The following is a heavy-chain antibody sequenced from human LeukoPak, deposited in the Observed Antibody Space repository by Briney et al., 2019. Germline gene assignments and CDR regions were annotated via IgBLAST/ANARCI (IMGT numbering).Heavy chain of an antibody. Sequence: GGSLRLSCAASGFTFSSYSMNWVRQAPGKGLEWVSSISSSSSYIYYADSVKGRFTISRDNAKNSLYLQMNSLRAEDTAVYYCARDLQFWSGYSTLYYIDVWGKGTTVTVSS. CDR2: ISSSSSYI. CDR3: ARDLQFWSGYSTLYYIDV. V-gene: IGHV3-21*01. CDR1: GFTFSSYS. J-gene: IGHJ6*03. D-gene: IGHD3-3*01.